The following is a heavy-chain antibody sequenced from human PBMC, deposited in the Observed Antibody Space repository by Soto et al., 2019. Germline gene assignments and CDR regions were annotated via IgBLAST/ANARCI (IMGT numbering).Heavy chain of an antibody. CDR2: IKSKTDGGTI. CDR3: TASYTSGWYGPFDS. V-gene: IGHV3-15*01. Sequence: VQLVESGGDLVKPGGSLRLSCAASGFTFINAWMSWVRQAPGKGLEWVGRIKSKTDGGTIDYTAPVKGRFTISRDDSKTTLYLQMNSLKTEDTAVYYCTASYTSGWYGPFDSWGQGTLVTVSS. J-gene: IGHJ4*02. D-gene: IGHD6-19*01. CDR1: GFTFINAW.